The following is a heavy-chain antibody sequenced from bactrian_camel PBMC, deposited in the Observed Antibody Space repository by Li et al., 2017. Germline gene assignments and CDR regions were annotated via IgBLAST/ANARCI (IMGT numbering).Heavy chain of an antibody. V-gene: IGHV3S55*01. J-gene: IGHJ7*01. D-gene: IGHD7*01. CDR2: TSNDITT. Sequence: SGFAVDDSDMGWYRQAPGNECEMVSTTSNDITTYYLNSVKGRFTISKDDAKRTLYLQMNNLKPEDTGTYYCGARGSNVVGVTVTFVGMDTWGKGTQVTVS. CDR1: GFAVDDSD.